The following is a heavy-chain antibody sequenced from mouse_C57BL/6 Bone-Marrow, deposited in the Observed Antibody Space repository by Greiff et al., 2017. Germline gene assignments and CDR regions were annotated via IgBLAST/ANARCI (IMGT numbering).Heavy chain of an antibody. Sequence: EVKLMESGPELVKPGASVKISCKASGYSFTDYNMNWVKQSNGKSLEWIGVINPNYGTTSYNQKFKGKATLTVYQSSSTAYMQLNSLTSEDSAVYYGARGYDYDYAMDYWGQGTSVTVSS. CDR1: GYSFTDYN. J-gene: IGHJ4*01. V-gene: IGHV1-39*01. CDR2: INPNYGTT. CDR3: ARGYDYDYAMDY. D-gene: IGHD2-4*01.